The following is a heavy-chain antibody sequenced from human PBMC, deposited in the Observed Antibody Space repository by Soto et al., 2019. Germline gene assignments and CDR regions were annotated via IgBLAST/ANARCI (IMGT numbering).Heavy chain of an antibody. Sequence: SLTCAVSGGSISSGGYSWSWIRQPPGKGLEWIGSIYYSGSTYYNPSLKSRVTISVDTSKNQFSLKLSSVTAADTAVYYCARPGNYGSGSYLYYLDYWGQGTLVTVSS. V-gene: IGHV4-30-2*03. CDR2: IYYSGST. CDR3: ARPGNYGSGSYLYYLDY. D-gene: IGHD3-10*01. CDR1: GGSISSGGYS. J-gene: IGHJ4*02.